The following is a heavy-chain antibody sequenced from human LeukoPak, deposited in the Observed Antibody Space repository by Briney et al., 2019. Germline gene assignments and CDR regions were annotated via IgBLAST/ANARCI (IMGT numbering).Heavy chain of an antibody. CDR3: TREIGYDGISWGSDY. D-gene: IGHD4-23*01. CDR2: INSDGSST. CDR1: GFTVSSNH. J-gene: IGHJ4*02. Sequence: GGSLRLSCAASGFTVSSNHMTWVRQAPGKGLVWVSYINSDGSSTNYADSVKGRFTISRDNAKNTVYLQMNSLRAEDTAMYYCTREIGYDGISWGSDYWGQGTLVTVSS. V-gene: IGHV3-74*01.